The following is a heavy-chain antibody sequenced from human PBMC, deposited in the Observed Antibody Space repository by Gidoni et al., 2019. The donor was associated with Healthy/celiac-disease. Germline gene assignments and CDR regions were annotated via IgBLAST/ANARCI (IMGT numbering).Heavy chain of an antibody. CDR2: INHSGST. D-gene: IGHD6-19*01. CDR3: ASKVAVAGTDWFDP. Sequence: QVQLQQWGAGLLKPSATLSLTCAVYGGSFSGYYWSWIRQPPGKGLEWIGEINHSGSTNYNPSLKSRVTISVDTSKNQFSLKLSSVTAADTAVYYCASKVAVAGTDWFDPWGQGTLVTVSS. CDR1: GGSFSGYY. J-gene: IGHJ5*02. V-gene: IGHV4-34*01.